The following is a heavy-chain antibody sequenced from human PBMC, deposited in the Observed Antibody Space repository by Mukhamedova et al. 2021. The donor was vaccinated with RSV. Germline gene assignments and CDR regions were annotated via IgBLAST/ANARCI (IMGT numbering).Heavy chain of an antibody. D-gene: IGHD3-22*01. V-gene: IGHV3-23*01. Sequence: GRFTISRDNSKNTLYLQMNSLRAEDTAVYYCAKDRGWDSSDWPTDYWGQGTLVTVSS. CDR3: AKDRGWDSSDWPTDY. J-gene: IGHJ4*02.